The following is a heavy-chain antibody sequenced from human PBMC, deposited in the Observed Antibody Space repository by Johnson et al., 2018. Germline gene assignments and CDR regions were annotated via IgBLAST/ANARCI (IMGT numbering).Heavy chain of an antibody. Sequence: QVQLVESGGGVVQPGRSLRLSCAASGFTFSSYGMHWVRQAPGKGLEGVAVIWYDGSNKYYADSVKGRFTISRDNSKDTLYLQMNSRRAEDTGGYYCARDWVVVAATDAFDIWGQGTMVTVSS. V-gene: IGHV3-33*01. D-gene: IGHD2-15*01. CDR3: ARDWVVVAATDAFDI. J-gene: IGHJ3*02. CDR1: GFTFSSYG. CDR2: IWYDGSNK.